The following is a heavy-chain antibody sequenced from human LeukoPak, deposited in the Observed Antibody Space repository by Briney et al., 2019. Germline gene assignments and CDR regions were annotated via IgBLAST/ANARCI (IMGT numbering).Heavy chain of an antibody. V-gene: IGHV1-69*05. D-gene: IGHD2-2*02. CDR2: IIPIFGTT. CDR3: ASGACSSTSCYIRVGAFDL. CDR1: GGTFSSYA. J-gene: IGHJ3*01. Sequence: SVKVSCKASGGTFSSYAISWVRQAPGQGLEWMGGIIPIFGTTNYAQSFQGRVAITTDESTSTAYMELSSLRSEDTAVYYCASGACSSTSCYIRVGAFDLWGQGTMVTVSS.